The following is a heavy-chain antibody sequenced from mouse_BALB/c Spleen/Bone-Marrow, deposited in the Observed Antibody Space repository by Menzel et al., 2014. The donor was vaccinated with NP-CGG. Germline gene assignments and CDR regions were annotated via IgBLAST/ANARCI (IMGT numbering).Heavy chain of an antibody. CDR2: IWNDGST. J-gene: IGHJ2*02. CDR3: AKHGGGYFDY. V-gene: IGHV2-6-1*01. CDR1: GFSLXSYG. Sequence: QVQLQQSGPGLVAPSQSLSITCTISGFSLXSYGLHWVRQPPGKGLEWLTVIWNDGSTTYNSALKSRLTISKDNSKSQVFLKMNSLQTDDTGMYYCAKHGGGYFDYWGQGTSLTVSS.